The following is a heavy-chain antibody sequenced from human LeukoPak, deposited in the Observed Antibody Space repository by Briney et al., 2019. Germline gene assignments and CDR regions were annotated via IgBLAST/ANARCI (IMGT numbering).Heavy chain of an antibody. CDR1: GDSISNYY. J-gene: IGHJ6*02. Sequence: PSETLSLTCTVSGDSISNYYWNWIRQPPGKGLEWIGYIYYSGSTNYNPSLKSRVTISVDTSKNQFSLKLSSMTAADTAVYYCARSDCSTTSCVAYYGMDVWGQGTTVTVSS. V-gene: IGHV4-59*08. CDR2: IYYSGST. D-gene: IGHD2-2*01. CDR3: ARSDCSTTSCVAYYGMDV.